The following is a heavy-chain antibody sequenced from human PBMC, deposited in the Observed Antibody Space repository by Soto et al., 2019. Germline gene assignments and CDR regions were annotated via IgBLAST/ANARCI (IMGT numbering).Heavy chain of an antibody. CDR2: IYWDDDK. Sequence: QITLKESGPTLVNPTQTLTLTCTFSGFSLSTSGMGVGWIRQPPGKALEWLALIYWDDDKRYSPSLKSRLTITKDTSKNQVVLVMTNMDPVDTATYYCAHSGRNYDILTGYYSYFDYWGQGTLVTVSS. D-gene: IGHD3-9*01. CDR1: GFSLSTSGMG. V-gene: IGHV2-5*02. CDR3: AHSGRNYDILTGYYSYFDY. J-gene: IGHJ4*02.